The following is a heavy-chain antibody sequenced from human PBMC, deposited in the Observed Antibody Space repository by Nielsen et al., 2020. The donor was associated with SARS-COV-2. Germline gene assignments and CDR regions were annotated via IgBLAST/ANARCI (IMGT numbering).Heavy chain of an antibody. CDR1: GFTFSTYA. CDR3: AKDVLLGYCSGGSCSRGWFDP. D-gene: IGHD2-15*01. J-gene: IGHJ5*02. V-gene: IGHV3-23*01. Sequence: GGSLRLSCVASGFTFSTYAMTWVRQAPGKGLEWVSVISGSGGGSHYSDSVKGRFTISRDNSKNTLYLQMNSLRAEDTAVYYCAKDVLLGYCSGGSCSRGWFDPWGQGTLVTVSS. CDR2: ISGSGGGS.